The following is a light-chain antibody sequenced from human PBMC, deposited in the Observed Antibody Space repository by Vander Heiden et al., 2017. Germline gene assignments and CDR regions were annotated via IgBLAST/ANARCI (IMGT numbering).Light chain of an antibody. Sequence: SVGARVTITCRASRGISRWLAWYQPTPGKAPKLLIHAASSLQSGVPSRFSGSGSGTDFTLTTSSLQREDCAGYYCQQANSFSLTVGGGAKVEI. CDR1: RGISRW. V-gene: IGKV1-12*01. CDR2: AAS. CDR3: QQANSFSLT. J-gene: IGKJ4*01.